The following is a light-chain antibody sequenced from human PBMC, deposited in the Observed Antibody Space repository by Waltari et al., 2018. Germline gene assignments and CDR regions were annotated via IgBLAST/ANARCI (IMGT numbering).Light chain of an antibody. Sequence: QSALTQPASVSGSPGRSNTISCTGTSSDVGGYNYVSWYHQHPGQAPKLLIFDVSYRPSGVSDRFSGSKSGNTASLTISGLQAEDESDYYCCSFTSRSTWVFGGGTKLTVL. CDR2: DVS. CDR3: CSFTSRSTWV. J-gene: IGLJ3*02. CDR1: SSDVGGYNY. V-gene: IGLV2-14*01.